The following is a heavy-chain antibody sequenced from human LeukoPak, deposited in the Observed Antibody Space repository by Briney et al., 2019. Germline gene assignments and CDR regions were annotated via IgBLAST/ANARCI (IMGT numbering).Heavy chain of an antibody. Sequence: GGSLRLSCAVFGFAFRNDWMSWVRQAPGKGLEWVAMIKQDGSEKYYVDSVRGRFTISRDDAKNSLYLQMSSLRAEDTALYYCASLDAALLNTAYWGQGTLVTVSS. CDR1: GFAFRNDW. V-gene: IGHV3-7*01. D-gene: IGHD5-18*01. J-gene: IGHJ4*02. CDR3: ASLDAALLNTAY. CDR2: IKQDGSEK.